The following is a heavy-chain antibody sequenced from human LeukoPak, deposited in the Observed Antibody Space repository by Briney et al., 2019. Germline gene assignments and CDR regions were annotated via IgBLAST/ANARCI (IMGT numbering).Heavy chain of an antibody. CDR3: ARHGGPNWEGFDY. CDR2: IYYSGST. J-gene: IGHJ4*02. D-gene: IGHD1-1*01. V-gene: IGHV4-59*08. CDR1: GGSISSYY. Sequence: PSETLSLTCTVSGGSISSYYWSWIRQPPGKGLEWIGYIYYSGSTNYNPSLKSRVTISVDTSKNQSSLKLSSVTAADTAVYYCARHGGPNWEGFDYWGQGTLVTVSS.